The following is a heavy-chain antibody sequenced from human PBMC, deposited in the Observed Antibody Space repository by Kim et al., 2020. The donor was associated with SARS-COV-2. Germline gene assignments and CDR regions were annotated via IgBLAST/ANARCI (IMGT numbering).Heavy chain of an antibody. Sequence: GGSLRLSCAASGFTFSSYEMNWVRQAPGKGLEWFSYISSSGSTIYYADSVKGRFTISRDNAKNSLYLQMNSLRAEDTAVYYCARDSSSWYDYYYYGMDVWGQGTTVTVSS. D-gene: IGHD6-13*01. CDR3: ARDSSSWYDYYYYGMDV. CDR2: ISSSGSTI. V-gene: IGHV3-48*03. CDR1: GFTFSSYE. J-gene: IGHJ6*02.